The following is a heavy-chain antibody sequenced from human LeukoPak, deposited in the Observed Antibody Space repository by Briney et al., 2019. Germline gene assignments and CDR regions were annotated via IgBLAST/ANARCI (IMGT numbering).Heavy chain of an antibody. CDR3: ARGADSSSWYYYYYYMDV. V-gene: IGHV1-8*01. D-gene: IGHD6-13*01. Sequence: ASVKVSCKASGYTFTSYDINWVRQATGQGLEWMGWMNPNSGNTGYAQKFQGRVTMTRNTSISTAYMGLSSLRSEDTAVYYCARGADSSSWYYYYYYMDVWGKGTTVTVSS. CDR1: GYTFTSYD. CDR2: MNPNSGNT. J-gene: IGHJ6*03.